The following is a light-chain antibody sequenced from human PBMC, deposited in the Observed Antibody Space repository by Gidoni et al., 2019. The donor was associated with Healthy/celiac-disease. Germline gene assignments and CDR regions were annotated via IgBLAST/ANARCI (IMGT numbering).Light chain of an antibody. CDR2: AAS. V-gene: IGKV1-39*01. CDR3: QQSYSTPYS. CDR1: QSISIY. Sequence: DIQMTQSPSSLSASVGDRVTITCRASQSISIYLNWYQHKPGKAPKRLIYAASSLQSGGPSRFSGSGSGTYFTLTISSLQPEDFATYYCQQSYSTPYSFGQGTKMEIK. J-gene: IGKJ2*03.